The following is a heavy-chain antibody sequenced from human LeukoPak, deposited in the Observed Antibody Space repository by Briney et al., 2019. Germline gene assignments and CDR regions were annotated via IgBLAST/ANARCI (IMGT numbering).Heavy chain of an antibody. J-gene: IGHJ4*02. CDR1: GFTFTSYG. CDR3: ARDRNDVSAPGPTLDY. Sequence: GGSLRLSCAASGFTFTSYGMHWVRQAPGKGLEWVAFIRYDGSNKYYADSVKGRFTISRDNAKNSLFLQMNSQRAEDTAVYYCARDRNDVSAPGPTLDYWGQGTLVTVSS. CDR2: IRYDGSNK. V-gene: IGHV3-30*02. D-gene: IGHD6-13*01.